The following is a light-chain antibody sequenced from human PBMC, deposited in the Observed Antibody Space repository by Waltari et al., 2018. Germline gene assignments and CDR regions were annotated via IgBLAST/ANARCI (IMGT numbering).Light chain of an antibody. CDR1: QNINSF. J-gene: IGKJ4*01. V-gene: IGKV1-39*01. CDR2: AAS. Sequence: DIQMTQSPSSLSASVGDRVTITCRASQNINSFLNWYQQKPGKAPKILIYAASNLESGVPSRFSGSGSGTDFTLTISSLQPADFATYYCQEIYSTPSLTFGGGTTVEIK. CDR3: QEIYSTPSLT.